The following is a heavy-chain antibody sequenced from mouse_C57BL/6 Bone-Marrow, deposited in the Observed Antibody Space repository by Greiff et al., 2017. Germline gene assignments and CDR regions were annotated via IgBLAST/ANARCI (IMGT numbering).Heavy chain of an antibody. D-gene: IGHD2-3*01. CDR2: IDPENGDT. Sequence: EVQLQQSGAELVRPGASVKLSCTASGFNIKDYYMHWVKQRPEQGLEWIGWIDPENGDTEYASKFQGKATITADTSSNTAYLQLSSLTSEDTAVYYGTLDGYSHWYFDVWGTGTTVTVSS. CDR3: TLDGYSHWYFDV. V-gene: IGHV14-4*01. CDR1: GFNIKDYY. J-gene: IGHJ1*03.